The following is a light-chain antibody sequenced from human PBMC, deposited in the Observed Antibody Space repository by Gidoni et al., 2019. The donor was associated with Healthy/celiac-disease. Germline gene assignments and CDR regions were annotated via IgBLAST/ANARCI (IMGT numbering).Light chain of an antibody. V-gene: IGLV1-44*01. Sequence: SLLHQPPSESGTPGKRLPTSCSGSSTDFGSNNVNWYQQLPGTAPKLLIYSNNRRPSGVPDRFSGPKSGTSASLAISGLQSEDEADYYCAAWDDSLNGLCVFGGWTYLPVL. CDR3: AAWDDSLNGLCV. CDR2: SNN. CDR1: STDFGSNN. J-gene: IGLJ3*02.